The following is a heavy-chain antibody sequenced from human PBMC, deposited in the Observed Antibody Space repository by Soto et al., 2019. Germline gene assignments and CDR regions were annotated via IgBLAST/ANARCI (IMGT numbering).Heavy chain of an antibody. CDR1: GFTFSSYW. Sequence: LRLSCAASGFTFSSYWMSWVRQAPGKGLEWVANIKQDGSEKYYVDSVKGRFTISRDNAKNSLYLQMNSLRAEDTAVYYCAKEALPYYDILTGPPDYWGQGTLVTVSS. D-gene: IGHD3-9*01. CDR2: IKQDGSEK. V-gene: IGHV3-7*03. CDR3: AKEALPYYDILTGPPDY. J-gene: IGHJ4*02.